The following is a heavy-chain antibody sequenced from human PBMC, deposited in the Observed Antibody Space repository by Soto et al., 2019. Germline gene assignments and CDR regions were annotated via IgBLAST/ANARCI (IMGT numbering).Heavy chain of an antibody. CDR2: IYYSGST. J-gene: IGHJ5*02. Sequence: SETLSLTCTVSGGSISSSSYYWGWIRQPPGKGLEWIGSIYYSGSTYYNPSLKSRVTISVDTSKNQFSLKLSSVTAADTAVYYCARQSGGLGRGYSYGGWFDPWGQGTLVTVS. CDR1: GGSISSSSYY. D-gene: IGHD5-18*01. CDR3: ARQSGGLGRGYSYGGWFDP. V-gene: IGHV4-39*01.